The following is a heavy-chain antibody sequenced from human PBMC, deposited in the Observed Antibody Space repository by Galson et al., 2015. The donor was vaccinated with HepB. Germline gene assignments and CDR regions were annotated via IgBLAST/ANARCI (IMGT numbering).Heavy chain of an antibody. CDR1: GYTFTSYD. Sequence: SVKVSCKASGYTFTSYDINWVRQATGQGLEWMGWMNPNSGNTNYAQKLQGRVTMTTDTSTSTAYMELRSLRSDDTAVYYCARIADTYQYYFDYWGQGTLVTVSS. V-gene: IGHV1-18*01. D-gene: IGHD2-21*01. CDR3: ARIADTYQYYFDY. CDR2: MNPNSGNT. J-gene: IGHJ4*02.